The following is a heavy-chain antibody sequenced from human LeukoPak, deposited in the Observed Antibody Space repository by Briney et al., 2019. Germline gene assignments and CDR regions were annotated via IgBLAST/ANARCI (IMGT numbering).Heavy chain of an antibody. CDR1: GGTFSSYA. J-gene: IGHJ4*02. V-gene: IGHV1-69*13. CDR3: AREEPGSSGLPGY. CDR2: IIPIFGTA. D-gene: IGHD6-19*01. Sequence: SVKVSCKASGGTFSSYAISWARQAPGQGLEWMGGIIPIFGTANYAQKFQGRVTITADESTSTAYMELSSLRSEDTAVYYCAREEPGSSGLPGYWGQGTLVTVSS.